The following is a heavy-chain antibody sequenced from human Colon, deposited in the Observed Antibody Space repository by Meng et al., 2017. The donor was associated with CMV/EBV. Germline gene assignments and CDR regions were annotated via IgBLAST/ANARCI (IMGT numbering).Heavy chain of an antibody. V-gene: IGHV3-13*01. J-gene: IGHJ6*02. Sequence: GESLKISCAASGFTLSPYWMHWVRQTSGKGLEWVSGIGTAGDIYYAGSVKGRFTISRDDAKNSSYLQMNSLRAEDTAVYYCAREEWVTSTGGMDVWGQGTTVTVSS. CDR2: IGTAGDI. CDR1: GFTLSPYW. D-gene: IGHD1-26*01. CDR3: AREEWVTSTGGMDV.